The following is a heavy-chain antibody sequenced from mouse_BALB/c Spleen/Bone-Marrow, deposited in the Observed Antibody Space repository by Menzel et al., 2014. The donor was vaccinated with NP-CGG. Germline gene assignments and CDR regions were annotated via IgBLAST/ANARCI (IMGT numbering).Heavy chain of an antibody. J-gene: IGHJ2*01. Sequence: EVKVVESGPSLVKPSQTLSLTCSVTGDSITSGYWNWIRKFPGNKLEYMGYISYSGNTYYNPSLKSRISITRDTSENQYYLQLNSVTTEDTATYYCATYDGYCFDYWGQGTTLTVSS. CDR3: ATYDGYCFDY. CDR1: GDSITSGY. CDR2: ISYSGNT. V-gene: IGHV3-8*02. D-gene: IGHD2-3*01.